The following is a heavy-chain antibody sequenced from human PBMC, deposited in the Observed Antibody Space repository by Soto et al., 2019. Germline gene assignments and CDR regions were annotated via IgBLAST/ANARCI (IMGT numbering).Heavy chain of an antibody. Sequence: GASVKVSCKASGFTFSHSAMQCVRQARGQSLEWIGWIVVGSGNTNYAQKFQERVTISWDMSTNTAYMELSSLRSEDTAVYYCTTEFDYYDSSGYYYATDYWGQGALVTVSS. V-gene: IGHV1-58*02. J-gene: IGHJ4*02. CDR2: IVVGSGNT. CDR3: TTEFDYYDSSGYYYATDY. CDR1: GFTFSHSA. D-gene: IGHD3-22*01.